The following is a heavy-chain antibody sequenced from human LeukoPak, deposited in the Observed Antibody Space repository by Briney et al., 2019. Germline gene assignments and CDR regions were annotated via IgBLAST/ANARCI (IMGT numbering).Heavy chain of an antibody. Sequence: ESGPALVKPTQTLTLTCTFSGFSLSTSGMCVSWIRQPPGKALEWLARIDWDDDKYYSTSLKSRLTITKDTSKNQVVLTMTNMDPVDTATYYCAHTTLYSGYDDFDYWGQGTLVTVSS. V-gene: IGHV2-70*11. CDR1: GFSLSTSGMC. J-gene: IGHJ4*02. CDR2: IDWDDDK. CDR3: AHTTLYSGYDDFDY. D-gene: IGHD5-12*01.